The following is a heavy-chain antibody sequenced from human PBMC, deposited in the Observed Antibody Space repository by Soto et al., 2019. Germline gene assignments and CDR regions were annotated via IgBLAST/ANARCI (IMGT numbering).Heavy chain of an antibody. CDR1: GGSISSYY. V-gene: IGHV4-59*01. CDR2: SYYSGST. Sequence: SETLSLTCTVSGGSISSYYWSWIRQPPEKGLEWIGYSYYSGSTRYNPSLKSRVTISVDTSKNQFSLNLSSATAADTAVYYCARGPDSSGWYPGFDYWGQGTLVTVSS. J-gene: IGHJ4*02. CDR3: ARGPDSSGWYPGFDY. D-gene: IGHD6-19*01.